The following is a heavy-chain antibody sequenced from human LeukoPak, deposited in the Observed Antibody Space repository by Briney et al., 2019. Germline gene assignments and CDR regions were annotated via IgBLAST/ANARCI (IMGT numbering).Heavy chain of an antibody. J-gene: IGHJ6*04. V-gene: IGHV3-21*01. D-gene: IGHD1-14*01. Sequence: GGSLRLSCAASGFTFSSYSMNWVRQAPGKGLEWVSSISSSSSYIYYADSVKGRFTISRDNAKNSLYQQMNSLRAEDTAVYYCATGTGPLMDVWGKGTTVTVSS. CDR1: GFTFSSYS. CDR2: ISSSSSYI. CDR3: ATGTGPLMDV.